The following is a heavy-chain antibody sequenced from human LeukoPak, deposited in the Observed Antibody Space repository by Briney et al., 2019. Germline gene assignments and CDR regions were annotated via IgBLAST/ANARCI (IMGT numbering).Heavy chain of an antibody. J-gene: IGHJ5*02. Sequence: GGSLRLSCAASGFTVSGDYMSWVRQAPGKGLEWVSVIYSGGSTYYADSVKGRFTISRDNAKNSLYLQMNSLRASDTAVYYCARELNGAFDPWGQGTLVTVSS. CDR1: GFTVSGDY. D-gene: IGHD1-1*01. CDR2: IYSGGST. CDR3: ARELNGAFDP. V-gene: IGHV3-53*01.